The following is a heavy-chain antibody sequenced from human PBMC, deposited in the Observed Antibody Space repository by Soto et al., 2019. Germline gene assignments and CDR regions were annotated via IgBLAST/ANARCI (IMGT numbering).Heavy chain of an antibody. CDR1: GNSFARYW. D-gene: IGHD6-13*01. V-gene: IGHV5-51*01. CDR2: IYPGDSDT. CDR3: ARHTAYSSSLLSYGMDV. Sequence: GESLTISCTCAGNSFARYWIGWVRQMPGKGLEWMGIIYPGDSDTRYSPSFQGQVTISADKSISTAYLQWSSLKASDTAMYYCARHTAYSSSLLSYGMDVWGQGTTVTVSS. J-gene: IGHJ6*02.